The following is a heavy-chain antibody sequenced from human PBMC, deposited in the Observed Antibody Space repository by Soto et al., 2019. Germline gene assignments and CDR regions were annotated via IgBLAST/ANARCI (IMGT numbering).Heavy chain of an antibody. CDR1: GGSVSSGSYY. CDR2: IYYSGST. Sequence: SETLSLTCTVSGGSVSSGSYYWSWIRQPPGKGLEWIGYIYYSGSTNYNPSLKSRVTISVDMSKNQFSLQLNSVTPEDTAVYYCAREAKPPIVATKQYYYGMDVWGQGTTVTVSS. D-gene: IGHD5-12*01. J-gene: IGHJ6*02. V-gene: IGHV4-61*01. CDR3: AREAKPPIVATKQYYYGMDV.